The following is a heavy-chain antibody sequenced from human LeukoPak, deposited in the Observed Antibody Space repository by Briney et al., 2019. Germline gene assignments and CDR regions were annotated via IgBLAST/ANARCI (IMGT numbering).Heavy chain of an antibody. CDR3: ARASGYDYSWFDP. J-gene: IGHJ5*02. D-gene: IGHD5-12*01. V-gene: IGHV3-23*01. Sequence: GGSLRLSCAASGFTFSTYAMSWVRQAPGKGLEWVSAISGSGGSTYYADSVKGRFTISRDNAKNTLYLQMNSLRAEDTAVYYCARASGYDYSWFDPWGQGTLVTVSS. CDR2: ISGSGGST. CDR1: GFTFSTYA.